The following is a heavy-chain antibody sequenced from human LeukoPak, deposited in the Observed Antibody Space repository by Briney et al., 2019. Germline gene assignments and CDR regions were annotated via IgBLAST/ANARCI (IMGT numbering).Heavy chain of an antibody. CDR2: ISGSGGST. V-gene: IGHV3-48*02. CDR1: GFTFSSYG. J-gene: IGHJ4*02. Sequence: PGGSLRLSCAASGFTFSSYGMTWVRQAPGKGLEWVSAISGSGGSTYYADSVKGRFTISRDNAKNSLYLQMNGLRDEDTAVYYCARTRPSYYFDYWGQGTLVTVSS. CDR3: ARTRPSYYFDY.